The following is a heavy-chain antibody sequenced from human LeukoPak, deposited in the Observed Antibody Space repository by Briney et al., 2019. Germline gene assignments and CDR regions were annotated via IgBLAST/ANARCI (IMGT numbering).Heavy chain of an antibody. Sequence: SVKVSCKASGGTFSSYAISWVRQAPGQGLEWMGGIIPIFGTENYAQKFQGRVTITADESTSTAYMELSSLRSEDTAVYYCARYWFGELSLGMDVWGKGTAVSVFS. J-gene: IGHJ6*04. V-gene: IGHV1-69*13. D-gene: IGHD3-10*01. CDR2: IIPIFGTE. CDR3: ARYWFGELSLGMDV. CDR1: GGTFSSYA.